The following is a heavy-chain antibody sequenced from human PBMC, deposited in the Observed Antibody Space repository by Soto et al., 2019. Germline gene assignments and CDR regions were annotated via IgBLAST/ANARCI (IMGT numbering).Heavy chain of an antibody. CDR2: ISWNSGSI. Sequence: GGSLRLSCAASGFTFDDYAMHWVRQAPGKGLEWVSGISWNSGSIGYADSVKGRFTISRDNAKNSLYLQMNSLRAEDTALYYCAKDLRWLQPSYAFDIWGQGTMVTVSS. CDR1: GFTFDDYA. J-gene: IGHJ3*02. D-gene: IGHD5-12*01. CDR3: AKDLRWLQPSYAFDI. V-gene: IGHV3-9*01.